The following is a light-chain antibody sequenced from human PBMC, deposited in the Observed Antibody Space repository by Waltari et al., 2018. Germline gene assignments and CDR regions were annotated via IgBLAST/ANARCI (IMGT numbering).Light chain of an antibody. CDR1: ALTEQY. CDR3: QSADSTGSDVV. J-gene: IGLJ2*01. Sequence: SYELTQPPSVTVSPGQTARSACSGDALTEQYVPWYQQRPGRAPVVVIYKDTKRPSGIPERFSGSSSGKTVTLTISGVQAEDESDYYCQSADSTGSDVVFGGGTKLTVL. CDR2: KDT. V-gene: IGLV3-25*03.